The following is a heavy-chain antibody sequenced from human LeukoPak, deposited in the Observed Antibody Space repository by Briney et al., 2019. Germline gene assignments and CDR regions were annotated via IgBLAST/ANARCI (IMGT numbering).Heavy chain of an antibody. V-gene: IGHV3-73*01. CDR1: GFTFSGSA. Sequence: GGSLRLSCAASGFTFSGSAIHWVRRSSGKGQEWVGQIDKKDKGYATATEYAASVKGRFTISRDDSINTAYLKMKSLKTEDTALYYCTRDSGTYNWFAPWGQGTLVTVSS. CDR3: TRDSGTYNWFAP. J-gene: IGHJ5*02. CDR2: IDKKDKGYAT. D-gene: IGHD1-26*01.